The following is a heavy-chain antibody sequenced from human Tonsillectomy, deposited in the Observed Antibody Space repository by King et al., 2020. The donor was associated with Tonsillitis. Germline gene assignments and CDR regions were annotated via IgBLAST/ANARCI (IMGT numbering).Heavy chain of an antibody. Sequence: VQLVESGGGLVQPGRSLRLSCAASGFTFDDYAMHWVRQAPGKGLEWVSGISGNSGSIGYADSVKGRFTISRDNAKNSLYLQMNSLRAEDTALYYCANGGYYSYWGQGTLVTVSS. CDR3: ANGGYYSY. CDR1: GFTFDDYA. CDR2: ISGNSGSI. D-gene: IGHD3-10*01. V-gene: IGHV3-9*01. J-gene: IGHJ4*02.